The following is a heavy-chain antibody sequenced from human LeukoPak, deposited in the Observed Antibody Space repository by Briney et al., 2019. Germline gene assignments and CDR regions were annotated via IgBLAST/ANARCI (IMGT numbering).Heavy chain of an antibody. CDR2: IKSSDTST. CDR3: ARRGNMSSHAFDI. J-gene: IGHJ3*02. Sequence: GEPLRLSCAASGFSFSDSYMSWIRQAPGQGLEWLSYIKSSDTSTFYADSVKGRFTVSRDNAKNSLYLQMNSLRAEDTAVYYCARRGNMSSHAFDIWGQGTVVTVSS. CDR1: GFSFSDSY. D-gene: IGHD2/OR15-2a*01. V-gene: IGHV3-11*01.